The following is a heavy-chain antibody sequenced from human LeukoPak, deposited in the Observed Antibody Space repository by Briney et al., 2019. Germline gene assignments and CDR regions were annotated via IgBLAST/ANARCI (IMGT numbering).Heavy chain of an antibody. CDR3: ARGITMVRGAHDY. Sequence: AETLSLTCAVYGVSFSGYYWSWLRQPPGKGLEWIGEINHSGSTNYNPSLKSRVTISVDTSKNQFSLKLSSVTAADTAVYYCARGITMVRGAHDYWGQGTLVTVSS. J-gene: IGHJ4*02. V-gene: IGHV4-34*01. D-gene: IGHD3-10*01. CDR1: GVSFSGYY. CDR2: INHSGST.